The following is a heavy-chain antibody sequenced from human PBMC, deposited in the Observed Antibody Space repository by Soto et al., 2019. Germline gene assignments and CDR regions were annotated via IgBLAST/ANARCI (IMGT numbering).Heavy chain of an antibody. D-gene: IGHD6-13*01. V-gene: IGHV3-30*18. Sequence: QVQLVESGGGVVQPGRSLRLSCAASGFTFSSNGMHWVRQAPGKGLEWVAVISYDGSNKYYADSVKGRFTIYRDNSKTSLYLQKNSLTAEVTAVYYCPKHLAIAAGLFYYWGQGTLVTVSS. CDR1: GFTFSSNG. CDR2: ISYDGSNK. CDR3: PKHLAIAAGLFYY. J-gene: IGHJ4*02.